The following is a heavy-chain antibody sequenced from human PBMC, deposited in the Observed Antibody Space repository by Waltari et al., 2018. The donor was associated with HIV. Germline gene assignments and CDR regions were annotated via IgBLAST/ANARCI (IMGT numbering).Heavy chain of an antibody. V-gene: IGHV3-53*01. D-gene: IGHD2-15*01. CDR1: GFGVRDNY. CDR3: ARGSFSSGGGAFDI. J-gene: IGHJ3*02. CDR2: IYADDST. Sequence: EVGLVVLGGGLIQPGGAVRLACLVSGFGVRDNYMTWVRQAPGKGLEWVSVIYADDSTFYADSVKGRFIMSRDYSKNTLYLQMTGLGDDDSAVYFCARGSFSSGGGAFDIWGLGAKVSVSS.